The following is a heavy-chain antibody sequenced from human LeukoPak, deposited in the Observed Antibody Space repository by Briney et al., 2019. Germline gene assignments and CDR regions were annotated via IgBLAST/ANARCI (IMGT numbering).Heavy chain of an antibody. D-gene: IGHD3-10*01. CDR2: ISAYSGDT. J-gene: IGHJ4*02. V-gene: IGHV1-18*01. CDR3: ARDLRQVYYGSGSYSDY. Sequence: GASMKVSCKASAYNFISYGISWVRLVPGQGLEWMGWISAYSGDTNYAQRFQGRVTMSTDTSTDTAYMELRSLKSEDTAVYYCARDLRQVYYGSGSYSDYWGQGTLVTVSS. CDR1: AYNFISYG.